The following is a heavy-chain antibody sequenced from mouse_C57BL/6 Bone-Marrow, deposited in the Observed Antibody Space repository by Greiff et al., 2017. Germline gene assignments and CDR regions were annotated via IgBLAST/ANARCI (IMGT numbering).Heavy chain of an antibody. CDR3: WIRRDAMDY. D-gene: IGHD2-2*01. CDR1: GFSLTSYG. Sequence: VQRVESGPGLVAPSQSLSITCTVSGFSLTSYGVDWVRQPPGKGLEWLGVIWGGGSTNYNSALMSSLSISKDNSKGQVFLKMNSLQTEDTAMYYCWIRRDAMDYWGQGTSVTVSS. J-gene: IGHJ4*01. CDR2: IWGGGST. V-gene: IGHV2-9*01.